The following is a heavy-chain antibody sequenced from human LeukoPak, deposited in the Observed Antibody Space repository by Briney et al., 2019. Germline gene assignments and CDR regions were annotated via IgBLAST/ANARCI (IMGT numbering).Heavy chain of an antibody. D-gene: IGHD3-10*01. CDR2: INPSSGDT. CDR3: ARALGGLLWFGELSNDAFDI. V-gene: IGHV1-2*02. J-gene: IGHJ3*02. Sequence: ASVKVSRKASGYTFTGYYMHWVRQAPGQGLEWMGWINPSSGDTKYAQKFQGRVTMTRDTSISTAYMELSRLRSEDTAVYYCARALGGLLWFGELSNDAFDIWGQGTMVTVSS. CDR1: GYTFTGYY.